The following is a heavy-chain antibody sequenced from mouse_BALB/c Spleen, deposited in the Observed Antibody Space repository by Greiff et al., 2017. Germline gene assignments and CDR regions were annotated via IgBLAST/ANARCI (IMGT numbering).Heavy chain of an antibody. Sequence: EVKLMESGPGLVKPSQSLSLTCTVTGYSITSDYAWNWIRQFPGNKLEWMGYISYSGSTSYNPSLKSRISITRDTSKNQFFLQLNSVTTEDTATYYCARDKYGNTWFAYWGQGTLVTVSA. CDR2: ISYSGST. V-gene: IGHV3-2*02. J-gene: IGHJ3*01. CDR3: ARDKYGNTWFAY. CDR1: GYSITSDYA. D-gene: IGHD2-10*02.